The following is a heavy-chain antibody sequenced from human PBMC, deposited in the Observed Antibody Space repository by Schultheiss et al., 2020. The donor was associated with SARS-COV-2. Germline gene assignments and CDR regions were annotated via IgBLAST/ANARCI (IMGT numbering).Heavy chain of an antibody. J-gene: IGHJ4*02. Sequence: SQTLSLTCAVYGGSFSGYYWSWIRQPPGKGLEWIGEINHSGSTNYNPSLKSRVTISVDTSKNQFSLELNSVTAADTAVYYCARAYDSSGYPGYWGQGTLVTVSS. D-gene: IGHD3-22*01. CDR2: INHSGST. CDR1: GGSFSGYY. CDR3: ARAYDSSGYPGY. V-gene: IGHV4-34*01.